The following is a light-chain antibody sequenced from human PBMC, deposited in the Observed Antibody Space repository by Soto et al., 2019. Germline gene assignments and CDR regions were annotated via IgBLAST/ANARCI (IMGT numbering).Light chain of an antibody. CDR3: SSYAGINNIGV. J-gene: IGLJ1*01. V-gene: IGLV2-8*01. CDR2: AVN. Sequence: QSALTQPPSASGSPGQSVTISCTGTSSDVGGYKYVSWYQQHPGKAPKLMIFAVNKRPSGVPDRFSGSKSGNTASLTVSGLQAEDEADYYCSSYAGINNIGVFGTGTKLTVL. CDR1: SSDVGGYKY.